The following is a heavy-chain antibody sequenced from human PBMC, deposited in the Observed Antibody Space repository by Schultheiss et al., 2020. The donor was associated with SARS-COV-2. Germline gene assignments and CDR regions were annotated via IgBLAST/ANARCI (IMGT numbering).Heavy chain of an antibody. V-gene: IGHV1-8*01. Sequence: GGSLRLSCKASGYTFTSYDINWVRQATGQGLEWMGWMNPNSGNTGYAQKFQGRVTMTTDTSTSTAYMDLRSLRSDDTAVYYCARMGYYYYAMDVWGQGTTVTVSS. CDR2: MNPNSGNT. CDR3: ARMGYYYYAMDV. CDR1: GYTFTSYD. J-gene: IGHJ6*02.